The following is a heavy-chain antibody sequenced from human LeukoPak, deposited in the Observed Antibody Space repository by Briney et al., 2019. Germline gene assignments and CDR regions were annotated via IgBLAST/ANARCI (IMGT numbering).Heavy chain of an antibody. CDR1: GFTFSSYG. CDR2: ISYDGSNK. D-gene: IGHD4-11*01. Sequence: GSLRLSCAASGFTFSSYGMHWVRQAPGKGLEWVAVISYDGSNKYYADSVKGRFTISRDNSKNTLYLQMNSLRAEDTAVYYCAKFVGAYSPIDYWGQGTLVTVSS. J-gene: IGHJ4*02. V-gene: IGHV3-30*18. CDR3: AKFVGAYSPIDY.